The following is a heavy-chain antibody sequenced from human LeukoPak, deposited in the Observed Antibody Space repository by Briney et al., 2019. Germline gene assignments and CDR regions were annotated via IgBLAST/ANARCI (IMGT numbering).Heavy chain of an antibody. CDR3: AREATYYYDSSGYYFDY. CDR1: GFTFSSYW. D-gene: IGHD3-22*01. V-gene: IGHV3-7*01. J-gene: IGHJ4*02. CDR2: IKQDGSEK. Sequence: GGSLRLSCAASGFTFSSYWMSWVRQAPGKGLEWAANIKQDGSEKYYVDSVKGRFTISRDNAKNSLYLQMNSLRAEDTAVYYCAREATYYYDSSGYYFDYWGQGTLVTVSS.